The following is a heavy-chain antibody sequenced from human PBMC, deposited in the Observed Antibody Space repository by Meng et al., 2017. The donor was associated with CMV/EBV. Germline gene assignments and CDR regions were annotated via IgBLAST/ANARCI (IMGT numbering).Heavy chain of an antibody. Sequence: ASVKVSCKASGYTFTSYGISWVRQAPGQGLEWMGWISAYNGNTNYARKLQGRVTMTTDTSTSTAYMELRSLRSDDTAVYYCASSDGDSSSSILDYWGQGTLVTVSS. CDR1: GYTFTSYG. D-gene: IGHD6-6*01. J-gene: IGHJ4*02. V-gene: IGHV1-18*01. CDR2: ISAYNGNT. CDR3: ASSDGDSSSSILDY.